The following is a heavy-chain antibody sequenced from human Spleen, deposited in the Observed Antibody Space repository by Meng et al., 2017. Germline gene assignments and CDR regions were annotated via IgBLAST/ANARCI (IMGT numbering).Heavy chain of an antibody. CDR2: IKDDGSDK. D-gene: IGHD6-19*01. Sequence: GESLKISCAASGFTFSNYWMTWVRQAPGKGLEWVANIKDDGSDKNYVDSVKGRFTISRDNAKNSLYLQMNSLRAEDTAVYYCARHLTGGWYLFDYWGQGTLVTGSS. J-gene: IGHJ4*02. V-gene: IGHV3-7*01. CDR1: GFTFSNYW. CDR3: ARHLTGGWYLFDY.